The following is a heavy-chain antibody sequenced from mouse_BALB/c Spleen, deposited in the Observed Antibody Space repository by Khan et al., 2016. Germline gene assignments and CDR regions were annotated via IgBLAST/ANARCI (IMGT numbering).Heavy chain of an antibody. J-gene: IGHJ3*01. CDR2: IDPSDSET. V-gene: IGHV1-69*01. CDR1: GYTFTSYW. CDR3: ARRGYGTWFAY. Sequence: QVQLQQSGTELVIPGAPVKLSCKASGYTFTSYWMNWVKQRPGRGLEWIGRIDPSDSETHYNQKFKDKATLTVDISSSTAYIQLSSLPSEDSAVYYCARRGYGTWFAYWGQGTLVTVSA. D-gene: IGHD1-1*01.